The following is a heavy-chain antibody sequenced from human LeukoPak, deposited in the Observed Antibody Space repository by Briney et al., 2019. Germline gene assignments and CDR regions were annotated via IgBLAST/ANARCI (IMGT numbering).Heavy chain of an antibody. CDR3: ARRARDSSGYSFDY. CDR1: GFTFSSYW. J-gene: IGHJ4*02. D-gene: IGHD3-22*01. V-gene: IGHV3-74*01. CDR2: INSDGSST. Sequence: GGSLRLSCAASGFTFSSYWMHWVRQAPGKGLVWVSRINSDGSSTSYADSVKGRFTISRDNDKTTLYLQMNSLRAEDTAVYYCARRARDSSGYSFDYWGQGTLVTVSS.